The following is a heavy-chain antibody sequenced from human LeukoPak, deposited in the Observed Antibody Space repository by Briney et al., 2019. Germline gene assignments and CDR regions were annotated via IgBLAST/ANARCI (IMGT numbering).Heavy chain of an antibody. D-gene: IGHD5-12*01. CDR1: GGTFSSHA. V-gene: IGHV1-69*05. J-gene: IGHJ4*02. Sequence: SVKVSCKASGGTFSSHAISWVRQAPGQGLGWVGGLIPVFGTTNYAEKFQGRVTITMDESTRTSYMELRSLKSGDTAVYYCARGKSGYDYGLDHWGQGILVIVSS. CDR3: ARGKSGYDYGLDH. CDR2: LIPVFGTT.